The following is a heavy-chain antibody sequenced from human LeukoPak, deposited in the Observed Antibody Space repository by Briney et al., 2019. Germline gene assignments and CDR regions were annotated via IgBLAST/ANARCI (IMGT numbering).Heavy chain of an antibody. CDR2: IYTSGST. D-gene: IGHD2-2*01. J-gene: IGHJ4*02. V-gene: IGHV4-61*02. Sequence: SETLSLTCTVSGGSISSGSYYWSWIRQPAGKGLEWIGRIYTSGSTNYNPSLKSRVTISVDTSKNQFSLKLSSVTAADTAVYYCARTHCSSTSCALDYWGQGTLVTVSS. CDR3: ARTHCSSTSCALDY. CDR1: GGSISSGSYY.